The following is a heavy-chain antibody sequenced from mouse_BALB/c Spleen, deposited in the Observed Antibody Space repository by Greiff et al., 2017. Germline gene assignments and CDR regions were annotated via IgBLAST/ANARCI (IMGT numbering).Heavy chain of an antibody. D-gene: IGHD2-1*01. V-gene: IGHV3-2*02. J-gene: IGHJ1*01. CDR1: GYSITSDYA. CDR2: ISYSGST. Sequence: EVKLVESGPGLVKPSQSLSLTCTVTGYSITSDYAWNWIRQFPGNKLEWMGYISYSGSTSYNPSLKSRISITRDTSKNQFFLQLNSVTTEDTATYYCARSDGNYVGYFDVWGAGTTVTVSS. CDR3: ARSDGNYVGYFDV.